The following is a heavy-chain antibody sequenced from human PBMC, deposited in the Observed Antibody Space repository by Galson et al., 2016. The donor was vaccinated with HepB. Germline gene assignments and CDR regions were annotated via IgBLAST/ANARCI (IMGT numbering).Heavy chain of an antibody. J-gene: IGHJ4*02. CDR2: MNANSGNT. Sequence: SVKVSCKASGYSFKNYDINWVRQAPGQGLEWMGWMNANSGNTGYAQKFQGRVTMTRDTSIDTAYLELTSLTSHDTAVYYCARGTMSAGWHTYWGQGTLVTVSS. CDR1: GYSFKNYD. CDR3: ARGTMSAGWHTY. V-gene: IGHV1-8*01. D-gene: IGHD6-19*01.